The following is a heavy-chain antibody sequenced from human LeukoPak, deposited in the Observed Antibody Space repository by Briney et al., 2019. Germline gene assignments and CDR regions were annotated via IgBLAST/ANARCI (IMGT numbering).Heavy chain of an antibody. J-gene: IGHJ4*02. Sequence: ASVKVSCKASGYTFTSYGISWVRQDPAQGLEWMGWISAYNGNTNYAQKLQGRVTMTTDTSTSTAYMELRSLRSDDTAVYYCARDIQTYYDFWSGNRFDYWGQGTLVTVSS. D-gene: IGHD3-3*01. CDR2: ISAYNGNT. CDR1: GYTFTSYG. CDR3: ARDIQTYYDFWSGNRFDY. V-gene: IGHV1-18*01.